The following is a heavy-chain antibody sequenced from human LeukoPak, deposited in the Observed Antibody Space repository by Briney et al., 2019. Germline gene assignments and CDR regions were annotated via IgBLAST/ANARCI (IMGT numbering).Heavy chain of an antibody. D-gene: IGHD2-2*01. V-gene: IGHV4-39*07. Sequence: SETLSLTCIVSGGSISSSNYYWGWIRQPPGKGLEWIGTIYYTGSTYYNPSLKSRVSILVDASKNQFSLNLNSVTAADAAVYYCARDTLVVGHFDYWGQGTLVTVSS. CDR1: GGSISSSNYY. CDR2: IYYTGST. CDR3: ARDTLVVGHFDY. J-gene: IGHJ4*02.